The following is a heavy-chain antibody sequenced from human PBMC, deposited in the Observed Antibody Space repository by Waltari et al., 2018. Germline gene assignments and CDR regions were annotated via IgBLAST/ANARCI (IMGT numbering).Heavy chain of an antibody. CDR2: IYHSGRS. D-gene: IGHD6-19*01. CDR3: ASLPGAGYSSGWYDGRASPPDFAFDI. J-gene: IGHJ3*02. V-gene: IGHV4-4*02. Sequence: QVQLQESGPGLVKPSGTLSLTCAVSGGSISSSNWWSWVRQPPGKGLEWMGEIYHSGRSTYDPSLKSGITISVAKSKDQFSRKLSSVTAADTAVYYCASLPGAGYSSGWYDGRASPPDFAFDIWGQGTMVTVSS. CDR1: GGSISSSNW.